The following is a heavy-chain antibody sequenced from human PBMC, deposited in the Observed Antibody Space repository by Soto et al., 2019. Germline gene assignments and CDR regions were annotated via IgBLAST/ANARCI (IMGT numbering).Heavy chain of an antibody. CDR2: IYYSGST. D-gene: IGHD4-17*01. V-gene: IGHV4-30-4*01. Sequence: PSETLSLTCTVSGGSISSCDYYWSWIRRRPGKGLDWIGYIYYSGSTYYNPSLKSRVTISVDTSKNQFSLKLSSVTAADTAVYYCASSYGGKRGAEYFQHWGQATLVTVSS. J-gene: IGHJ1*01. CDR1: GGSISSCDYY. CDR3: ASSYGGKRGAEYFQH.